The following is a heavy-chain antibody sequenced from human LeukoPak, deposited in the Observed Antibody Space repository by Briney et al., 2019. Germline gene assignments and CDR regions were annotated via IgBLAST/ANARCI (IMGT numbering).Heavy chain of an antibody. Sequence: ASVTVSFTASAYTFNGNYIHWVRQAPGQGLEWMGWINPNSGGTNYAQKVQGRVTMTRDTSISTAYMELSSFRPGDKALYYCARVHYYGDYSNDYWGQGTLVTVSS. V-gene: IGHV1-2*02. J-gene: IGHJ4*02. D-gene: IGHD4-17*01. CDR1: AYTFNGNY. CDR2: INPNSGGT. CDR3: ARVHYYGDYSNDY.